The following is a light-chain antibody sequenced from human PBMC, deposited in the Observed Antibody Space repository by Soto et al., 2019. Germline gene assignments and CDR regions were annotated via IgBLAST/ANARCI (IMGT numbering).Light chain of an antibody. J-gene: IGLJ3*02. CDR3: SSYTSSSTLV. CDR2: GVS. CDR1: SSDVGDYYY. V-gene: IGLV2-14*01. Sequence: QSALTQPASVSGSPGQSSTISCTGTSSDVGDYYYVSWYQHHPGKPPKLVIYGVSNRPSGVSSRFSASKSGNTASLTISGLQADDEAEYYCSSYTSSSTLVFGGGTK.